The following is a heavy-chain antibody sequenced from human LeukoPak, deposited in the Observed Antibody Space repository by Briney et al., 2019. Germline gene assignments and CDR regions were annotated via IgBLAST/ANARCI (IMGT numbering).Heavy chain of an antibody. CDR3: ARADSSGFSYYFDY. J-gene: IGHJ4*02. V-gene: IGHV3-21*01. D-gene: IGHD3-22*01. CDR1: GFTFSSYS. Sequence: GSLRLSCAASGFTFSSYSMNWVRQAPGKGLEWVSSISSSSSYIYYADSVKGRFTISRDNAKNSLYLQMNSLRAEDTAVYYCARADSSGFSYYFDYWGQGTLVTVSS. CDR2: ISSSSSYI.